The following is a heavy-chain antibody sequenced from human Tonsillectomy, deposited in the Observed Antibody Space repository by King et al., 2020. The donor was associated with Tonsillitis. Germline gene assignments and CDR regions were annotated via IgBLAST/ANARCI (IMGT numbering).Heavy chain of an antibody. CDR1: GYSISSGYY. Sequence: QLQESGPGLVKPSETLSLTCAVSGYSISSGYYWGWIRQPPGKGLEWIGSIYHSGSTYYNPSLKSRVTISVDTSKNQFSLKLSSVTAADTAVYYCARDPYYHAVYYYDCCGQPTLVT. CDR3: ARDPYYHAVYYYDC. CDR2: IYHSGST. V-gene: IGHV4-38-2*02. D-gene: IGHD3-10*01. J-gene: IGHJ4*02.